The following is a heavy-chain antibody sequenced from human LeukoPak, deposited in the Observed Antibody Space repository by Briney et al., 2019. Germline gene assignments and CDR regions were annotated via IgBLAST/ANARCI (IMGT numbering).Heavy chain of an antibody. CDR1: GGSFSAYC. V-gene: IGHV4-34*01. D-gene: IGHD3-22*01. J-gene: IGHJ4*02. Sequence: SETLSLTCAVYGGSFSAYCWNWIRQPPGKGLEWIGEINHSGSTNYNPSLKSRVTISIDTSKNQFSLKLSSVTAADTAVYYCARGPYYYDSSGYGFDYWGQGTLVTVSS. CDR2: INHSGST. CDR3: ARGPYYYDSSGYGFDY.